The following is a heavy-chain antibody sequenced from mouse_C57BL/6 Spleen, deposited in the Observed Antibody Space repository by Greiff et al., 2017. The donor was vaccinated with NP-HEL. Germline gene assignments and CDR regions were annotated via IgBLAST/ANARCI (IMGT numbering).Heavy chain of an antibody. V-gene: IGHV1-82*01. Sequence: VQLQQSGPELVKPGASVKISCKASGYAFSSSWMNWVKQRPGKGLEWIGRIYPGDGDTNYNGKFKGKATLTADKSSSTAYMQLSSLTSEDSAVYFCARGGGVYAGSYAYFDYWGQGTTLTVSS. CDR3: ARGGGVYAGSYAYFDY. CDR1: GYAFSSSW. J-gene: IGHJ2*01. D-gene: IGHD2-3*01. CDR2: IYPGDGDT.